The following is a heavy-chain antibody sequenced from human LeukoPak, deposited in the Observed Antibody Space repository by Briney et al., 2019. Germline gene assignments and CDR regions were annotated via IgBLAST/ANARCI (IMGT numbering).Heavy chain of an antibody. D-gene: IGHD1-26*01. V-gene: IGHV3-53*01. J-gene: IGHJ6*03. CDR2: IYSGGST. CDR3: ARGVGATFRGYYCYMDV. CDR1: GFTVSSNY. Sequence: GGSLRLSCAASGFTVSSNYMSWVRQAPGKGLEWVSVIYSGGSTYYADSVKGRFTISRDNSKNTLYLQMNSLRAEDTAVYYCARGVGATFRGYYCYMDVWGKGTTVTVSS.